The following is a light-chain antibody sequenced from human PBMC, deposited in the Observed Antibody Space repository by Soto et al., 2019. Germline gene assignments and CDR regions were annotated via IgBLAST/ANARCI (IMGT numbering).Light chain of an antibody. CDR2: GAS. CDR3: QQYGNSPPLT. CDR1: QSVSNNY. Sequence: EIVLTQSPGTLSLSPGERATLSFRASQSVSNNYLAWYQQKPGQAPRLLIYGASSRATGIPDRFSGSGSGTDLTLTISRLEPEDFALYYCQQYGNSPPLTFGGGTKVDIK. J-gene: IGKJ4*01. V-gene: IGKV3-20*01.